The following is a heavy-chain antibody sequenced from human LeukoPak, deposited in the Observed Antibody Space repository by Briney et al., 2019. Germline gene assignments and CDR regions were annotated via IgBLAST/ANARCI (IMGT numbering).Heavy chain of an antibody. V-gene: IGHV4-39*01. D-gene: IGHD3/OR15-3a*01. CDR2: IYYSGNT. Sequence: SETLSLTCTVSGGSISSSSYYWGWIRQPPGKGLEWIGSIYYSGNTYYNPSLKSRVTISVDTSKNQFSLKLSSVTAADTAVYYCARHPPGVDWLLPFDYWGQGTLVTVSS. J-gene: IGHJ4*02. CDR1: GGSISSSSYY. CDR3: ARHPPGVDWLLPFDY.